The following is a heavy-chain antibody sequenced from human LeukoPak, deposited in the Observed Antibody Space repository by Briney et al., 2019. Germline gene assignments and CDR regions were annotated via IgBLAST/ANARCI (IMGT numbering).Heavy chain of an antibody. CDR2: INPNSGGT. CDR3: ARARGSSSWYGALRY. D-gene: IGHD6-13*01. J-gene: IGHJ4*02. CDR1: GYTFIDYY. V-gene: IGHV1-2*02. Sequence: ASVKVSCKASGYTFIDYYMQWVRQAPGQGLEWMGWINPNSGGTNYAQKFQGRVTMTRDTSISTAYMELSRLRSDDTAVYYCARARGSSSWYGALRYWGQGTLVTVSS.